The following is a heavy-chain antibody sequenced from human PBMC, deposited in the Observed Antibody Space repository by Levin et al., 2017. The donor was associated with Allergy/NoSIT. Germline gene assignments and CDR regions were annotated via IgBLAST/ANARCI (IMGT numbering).Heavy chain of an antibody. V-gene: IGHV3-66*04. D-gene: IGHD2-15*01. CDR2: IYSGGST. CDR3: ARPAFAVVAAIPNDAFDS. J-gene: IGHJ3*02. Sequence: GGSLRLSCAASGFTVSSNYMSWVRQAPGKGLEWVSVIYSGGSTYYADSVKGRFTISRDNSKNTLYLQMNSLRAEDTAVYYCARPAFAVVAAIPNDAFDSWGQGTMVTVSS. CDR1: GFTVSSNY.